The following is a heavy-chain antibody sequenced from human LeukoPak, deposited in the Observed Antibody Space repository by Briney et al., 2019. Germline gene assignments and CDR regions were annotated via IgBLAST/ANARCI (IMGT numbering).Heavy chain of an antibody. Sequence: SGTLSLTCAVSGGSISSSNWWSWVRQPPGKGLEWIGEIYHSGSTNYNPSLRSRVTISVDKSKNQFSLKLSSVTAADTAVYYCARSTGDYYDSMENAFDIWGQGTKVTVSS. CDR1: GGSISSSNW. J-gene: IGHJ3*02. V-gene: IGHV4-4*02. D-gene: IGHD3-22*01. CDR3: ARSTGDYYDSMENAFDI. CDR2: IYHSGST.